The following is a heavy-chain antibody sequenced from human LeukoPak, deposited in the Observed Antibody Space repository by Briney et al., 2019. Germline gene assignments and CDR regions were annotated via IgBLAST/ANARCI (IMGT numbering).Heavy chain of an antibody. Sequence: SETLSLTCTVSGGSISSYYWSWIRQPPGKGLEWIGYIYYSGSTNYNPSLKSRVTISVDTSKNQFSLKLSSVTAADTAVYYCARFKRADGWSYSDYWGQGTLVTVSS. D-gene: IGHD6-19*01. CDR1: GGSISSYY. CDR3: ARFKRADGWSYSDY. V-gene: IGHV4-59*01. J-gene: IGHJ4*02. CDR2: IYYSGST.